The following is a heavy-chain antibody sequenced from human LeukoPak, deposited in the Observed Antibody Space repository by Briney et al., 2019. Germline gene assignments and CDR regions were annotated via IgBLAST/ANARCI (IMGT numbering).Heavy chain of an antibody. CDR2: MFYGGTN. D-gene: IGHD6-13*01. V-gene: IGHV4-39*01. CDR1: GGSISNADYY. Sequence: PSETLSLTCIVSGGSISNADYYWGWIRQAPGKGLEWLGSMFYGGTNHYNPSLKSRATISVDTSKNQFSLKRTSVTAADAAIYYCARQRPIAAADTRGYFDYWGQGAVVTVSS. CDR3: ARQRPIAAADTRGYFDY. J-gene: IGHJ4*01.